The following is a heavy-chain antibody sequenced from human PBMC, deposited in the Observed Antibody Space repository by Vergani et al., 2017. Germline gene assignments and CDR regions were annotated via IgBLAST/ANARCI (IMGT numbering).Heavy chain of an antibody. J-gene: IGHJ4*02. V-gene: IGHV1-69*02. CDR3: ARSPNAKTYYFDY. Sequence: QVQLVQSGAEVKKPGSSVKVSCKASGGTFSSYTISWVRQAPGQGLEWMGRIIPILGIANYAQKFQGRVTITADKSTSTAYMELSSLRSEDTAVYYCARSPNAKTYYFDYWGQGTLVTVSP. CDR2: IIPILGIA. CDR1: GGTFSSYT.